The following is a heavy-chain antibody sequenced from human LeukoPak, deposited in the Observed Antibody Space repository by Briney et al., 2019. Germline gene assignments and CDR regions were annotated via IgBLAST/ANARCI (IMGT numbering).Heavy chain of an antibody. CDR1: GYTFTSYG. Sequence: ASLRVSCKASGYTFTSYGISWVRQAPGQGLEWMGWISAYNGNTNYAQKLQGRVTMTTDTSTSTAYMELSRLRSDDTAVYYCARGYFDWLLLNYFDYWGQGTLVTVSS. D-gene: IGHD3-9*01. CDR2: ISAYNGNT. CDR3: ARGYFDWLLLNYFDY. J-gene: IGHJ4*02. V-gene: IGHV1-18*01.